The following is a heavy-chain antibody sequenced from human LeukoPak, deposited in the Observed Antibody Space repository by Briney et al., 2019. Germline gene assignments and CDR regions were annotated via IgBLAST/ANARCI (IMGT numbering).Heavy chain of an antibody. J-gene: IGHJ6*02. D-gene: IGHD2-15*01. CDR1: GFTFSSYE. Sequence: GGSLRLSCAASGFTFSSYEMNWVRQAPGKGLEWVSYISSSGTTKHYADSVKGRFTISRDNAKNSLYLQMNSLRAEDTAVYHCARQEGYCSGGSCSVGYGMDVWCQGTTVTVSS. CDR2: ISSSGTTK. CDR3: ARQEGYCSGGSCSVGYGMDV. V-gene: IGHV3-48*03.